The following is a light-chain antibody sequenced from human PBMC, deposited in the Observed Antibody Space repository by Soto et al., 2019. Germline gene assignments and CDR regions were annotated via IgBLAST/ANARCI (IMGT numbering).Light chain of an antibody. V-gene: IGKV3-20*01. CDR3: QQYGNSPVT. Sequence: EFVLTQSPGTLSLSPGERATLSCSASQTVRNNYLAWYQQKPGQAPRLLIYDASSRATGIPDRFSGSGSGTDFTLTISRLEPEDFAVYYCQQYGNSPVTFGQGTRLEN. J-gene: IGKJ5*01. CDR2: DAS. CDR1: QTVRNNY.